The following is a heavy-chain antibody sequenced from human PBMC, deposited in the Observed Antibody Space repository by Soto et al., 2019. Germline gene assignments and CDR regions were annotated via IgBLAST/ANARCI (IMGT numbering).Heavy chain of an antibody. Sequence: EVQLLESGGGLVQPGRSLRLSCAASGFTFSSFAMTWVRQAPGKGLEWVSSVSGSGGRTSYADSVKGRVTIARDNSNNTLYLQINSLRAEDTAVYYCTIVANDHWGQGTLVIVSS. CDR1: GFTFSSFA. J-gene: IGHJ4*02. D-gene: IGHD5-12*01. CDR3: TIVANDH. CDR2: VSGSGGRT. V-gene: IGHV3-23*01.